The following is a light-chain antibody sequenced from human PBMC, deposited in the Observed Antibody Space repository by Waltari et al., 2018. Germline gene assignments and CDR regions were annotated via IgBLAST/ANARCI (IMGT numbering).Light chain of an antibody. Sequence: EIMLTQSPGTLSLSPGERVTLSCRASQSISKYLAWYQQKPGQPPRLLIYDASSRATGIPDRFSGSGSGTDFSLTISRLEPEDFAVYYCQKYGTLPATFGQGTKVEIK. V-gene: IGKV3-20*01. CDR1: QSISKY. CDR2: DAS. J-gene: IGKJ1*01. CDR3: QKYGTLPAT.